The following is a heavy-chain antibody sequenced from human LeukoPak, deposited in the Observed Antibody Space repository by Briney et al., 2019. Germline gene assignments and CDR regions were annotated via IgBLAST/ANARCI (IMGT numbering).Heavy chain of an antibody. D-gene: IGHD3-9*01. CDR2: IKHDGSEK. J-gene: IGHJ4*02. Sequence: GGSLRLSCAASGFTFSSYWMSWVRQAPGKGLEWVANIKHDGSEKYYVDSVKGRFTISRDNAKNSLYLQMNSLRAEDTAVYYCARDSRLLYDILTGYYDYWGQGTLVTVSS. V-gene: IGHV3-7*01. CDR1: GFTFSSYW. CDR3: ARDSRLLYDILTGYYDY.